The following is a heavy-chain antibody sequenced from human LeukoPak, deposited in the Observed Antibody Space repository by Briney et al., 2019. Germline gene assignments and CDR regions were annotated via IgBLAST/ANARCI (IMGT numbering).Heavy chain of an antibody. CDR2: ISGSGGST. CDR3: GKGWMFGELLNC. D-gene: IGHD3-10*02. CDR1: GFTFISYA. J-gene: IGHJ4*02. V-gene: IGHV3-23*01. Sequence: GGSLRLSCAASGFTFISYAMSWVRQAPGKGLEWVSAISGSGGSTYYADSVKGRFTISRDNSKNTLYLQMNSLRAEDTAVYYWGKGWMFGELLNCWGQGTLVTVSS.